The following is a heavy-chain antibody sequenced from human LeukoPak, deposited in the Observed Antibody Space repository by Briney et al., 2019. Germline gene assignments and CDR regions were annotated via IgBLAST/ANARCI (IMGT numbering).Heavy chain of an antibody. D-gene: IGHD3-3*01. CDR2: ISHHGSEK. J-gene: IGHJ4*02. CDR3: ARDSLVGDFWSGPFDY. CDR1: GFTFSSYW. Sequence: PGGSLRLSCAASGFTFSSYWMTWVRQAPGKGLEWVANISHHGSEKYCVDSVKGRFTISRDNAKNSLYLQMNSLRAEDTAVYYCARDSLVGDFWSGPFDYWGQGTLVTVSS. V-gene: IGHV3-7*01.